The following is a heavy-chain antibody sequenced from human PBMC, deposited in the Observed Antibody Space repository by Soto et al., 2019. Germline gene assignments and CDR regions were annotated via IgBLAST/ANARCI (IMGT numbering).Heavy chain of an antibody. CDR2: TDDAGFRA. J-gene: IGHJ4*02. CDR3: SKDYGRIWARGIDY. Sequence: PVGSLRLSCSATGFTFRNYAMSWVRRAPGAGLEWVSATDDAGFRAYYAASVRGRFTVARDNSKNTLYLQMNKLRADDTAVYYCSKDYGRIWARGIDYWGRGTLVTVSS. V-gene: IGHV3-23*01. D-gene: IGHD3-10*01. CDR1: GFTFRNYA.